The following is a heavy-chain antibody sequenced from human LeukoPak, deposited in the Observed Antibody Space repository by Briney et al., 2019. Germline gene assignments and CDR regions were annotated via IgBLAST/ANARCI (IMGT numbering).Heavy chain of an antibody. CDR1: GYTFNTYG. D-gene: IGHD1-1*01. J-gene: IGHJ4*02. V-gene: IGHV1-18*01. Sequence: ASVKVSCKASGYTFNTYGFSWVRQAPGQGLEWMGWINAYNGNTNYAQKLQGRVTMTTETSTSTAYTELRSLRSDDTAVYYCARRQGTTLSFDYWGQGTLVTVSS. CDR2: INAYNGNT. CDR3: ARRQGTTLSFDY.